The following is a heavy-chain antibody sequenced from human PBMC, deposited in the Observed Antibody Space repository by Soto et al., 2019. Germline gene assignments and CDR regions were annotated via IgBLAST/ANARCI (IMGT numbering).Heavy chain of an antibody. D-gene: IGHD1-26*01. Sequence: SETLSLTCTISGGSVSVYYWSWIRQSTGQGLGWIGYIYASGSPYYNPSLRSRVTISADTSKNQISLKLTSPTAADTAVYYCARGVGSSPPQYWGRGTLVTVSS. J-gene: IGHJ4*02. CDR3: ARGVGSSPPQY. CDR1: GGSVSVYY. CDR2: IYASGSP. V-gene: IGHV4-59*02.